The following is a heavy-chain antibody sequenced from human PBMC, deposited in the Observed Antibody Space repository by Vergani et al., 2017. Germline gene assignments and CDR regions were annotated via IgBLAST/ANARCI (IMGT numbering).Heavy chain of an antibody. Sequence: VQLVQSGAEVKKPGSSVKVSCKASGGTFSSYAISWVRQAPGQGLEWMGGIIPIFGTANYAQKFQGRVTITADESTSTAYMELSSLRSEDTAVYYCARDRGITMIIGQDAFDIWGQGTMVTVSS. D-gene: IGHD3-22*01. CDR1: GGTFSSYA. V-gene: IGHV1-69*01. CDR3: ARDRGITMIIGQDAFDI. CDR2: IIPIFGTA. J-gene: IGHJ3*02.